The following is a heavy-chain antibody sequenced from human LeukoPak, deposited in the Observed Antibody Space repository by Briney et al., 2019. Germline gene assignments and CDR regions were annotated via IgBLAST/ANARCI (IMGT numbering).Heavy chain of an antibody. CDR3: AGQSRLGYCSGGSCYSQPFDP. CDR1: GFTFDDYG. D-gene: IGHD2-15*01. J-gene: IGHJ5*02. V-gene: IGHV3-20*04. Sequence: GGSLRLSCAASGFTFDDYGMSWVRQAPGKGLEWVSGINWNGGSTGYADSVKGRFTISRDNAKNSLYLQMNSLRAEDTAVYYCAGQSRLGYCSGGSCYSQPFDPWGQGTLVTVSS. CDR2: INWNGGST.